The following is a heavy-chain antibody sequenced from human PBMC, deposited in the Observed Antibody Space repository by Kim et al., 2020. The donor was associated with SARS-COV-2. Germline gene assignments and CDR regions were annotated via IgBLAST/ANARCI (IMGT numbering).Heavy chain of an antibody. Sequence: DSGKGRFTTSKDNSKKTLYLQMTSLRAEDTAVYYCAKDPVLRYFDGEIYYWGQGTLVTVSS. V-gene: IGHV3-23*01. D-gene: IGHD3-9*01. J-gene: IGHJ4*02. CDR3: AKDPVLRYFDGEIYY.